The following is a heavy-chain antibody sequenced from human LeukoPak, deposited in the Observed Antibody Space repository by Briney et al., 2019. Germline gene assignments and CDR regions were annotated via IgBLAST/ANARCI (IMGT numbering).Heavy chain of an antibody. V-gene: IGHV1-18*01. CDR3: ARGGYSSGWYLHYYYYMDV. CDR1: GYTFTSYG. CDR2: ISAYNGNT. D-gene: IGHD6-19*01. Sequence: ASVKVSCKASGYTFTSYGISWVRQAPGQGLEWMGWISAYNGNTNYAQKLQGRVTMTTDTSTSTAYMELRSLRSDDTAVYYCARGGYSSGWYLHYYYYMDVWGKGTTVTISS. J-gene: IGHJ6*03.